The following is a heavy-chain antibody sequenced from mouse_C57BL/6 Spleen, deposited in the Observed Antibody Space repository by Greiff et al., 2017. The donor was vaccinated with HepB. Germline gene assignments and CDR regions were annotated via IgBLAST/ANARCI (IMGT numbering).Heavy chain of an antibody. CDR2: IWSDGST. Sequence: QVQLQESGPGLVAPSQSLSITCTVSGFSLTSYGVHWVRQPPGKGLEWLVVIWSDGSTTYNSALKSRLSISKDNSKSQVFLKMNSLQTDDTAMYYCARHDDGYYVSYAMDYWGQGTSVTVSS. CDR1: GFSLTSYG. D-gene: IGHD2-3*01. V-gene: IGHV2-6-1*01. J-gene: IGHJ4*01. CDR3: ARHDDGYYVSYAMDY.